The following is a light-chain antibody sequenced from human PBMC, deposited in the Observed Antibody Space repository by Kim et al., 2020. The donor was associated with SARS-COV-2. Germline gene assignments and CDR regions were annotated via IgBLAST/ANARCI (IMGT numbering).Light chain of an antibody. Sequence: SYELTQPPSVSVSPGQTASITCSGDKLGDKYACWYQQKPGQSPVLVTYQDSKRPSGIPERFSGSNSGNTATLTISGTQAMDEADYYCQAWDSSTGVFGTRTKVTVL. J-gene: IGLJ1*01. CDR1: KLGDKY. V-gene: IGLV3-1*01. CDR2: QDS. CDR3: QAWDSSTGV.